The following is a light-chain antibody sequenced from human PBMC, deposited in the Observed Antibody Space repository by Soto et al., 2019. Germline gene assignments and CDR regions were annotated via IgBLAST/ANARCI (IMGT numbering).Light chain of an antibody. CDR3: SSYGASSTL. CDR2: DVS. Sequence: QSALTQPVSLSGSPGQSITISRTGTSTDIGSYNYVSWYQQHPGKAPKLMIFDVSYRPSGISDRFSGSKSGNTASLTISGLQPEDEADYYCSSYGASSTLFGGGTKLTVL. CDR1: STDIGSYNY. V-gene: IGLV2-14*03. J-gene: IGLJ2*01.